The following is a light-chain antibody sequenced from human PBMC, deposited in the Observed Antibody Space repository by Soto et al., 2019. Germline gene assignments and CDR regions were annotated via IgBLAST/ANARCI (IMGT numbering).Light chain of an antibody. CDR2: GAS. CDR1: QSVGGD. V-gene: IGKV3-15*01. CDR3: QQYNNWPLT. J-gene: IGKJ4*01. Sequence: EVVMTQSPATLSLSPGERATLSCRASQSVGGDSAWYQLKPGQAPRLLIYGASTRATGIPARFSGSESGTEFTLTISSLQSEDFAVYYCQQYNNWPLTFGGGTTVEIK.